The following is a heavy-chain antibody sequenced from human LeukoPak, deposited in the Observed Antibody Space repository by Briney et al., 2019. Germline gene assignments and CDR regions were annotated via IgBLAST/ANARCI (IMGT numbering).Heavy chain of an antibody. CDR3: ARHRYYYRSGSYYGAPYYMDV. D-gene: IGHD3-10*01. Sequence: ASVKVSCKASGYTFTGYYMHWVRQAPGQGLEWMGWINPNSGGTNYAQKFQGRVTISVDTSKNQFSLKLSSVTAADTAVYYCARHRYYYRSGSYYGAPYYMDVWGKGTTVTISS. CDR2: INPNSGGT. J-gene: IGHJ6*03. CDR1: GYTFTGYY. V-gene: IGHV1-2*02.